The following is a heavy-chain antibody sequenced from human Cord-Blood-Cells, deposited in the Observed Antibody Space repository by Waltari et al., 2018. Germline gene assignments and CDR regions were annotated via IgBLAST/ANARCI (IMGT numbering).Heavy chain of an antibody. CDR2: IYYSGST. Sequence: QVQLQESGPGLVKPSETLSLTCTVSGASISSYSWTWLRQPPGKGLEWIGYIYYSGSTNYNPSLKSRVTISVDTSKNQFSLKLSSVTAADTAVYYCARAWGWNWYFDLWGRGTLVTVSS. CDR3: ARAWGWNWYFDL. D-gene: IGHD7-27*01. CDR1: GASISSYS. J-gene: IGHJ2*01. V-gene: IGHV4-59*01.